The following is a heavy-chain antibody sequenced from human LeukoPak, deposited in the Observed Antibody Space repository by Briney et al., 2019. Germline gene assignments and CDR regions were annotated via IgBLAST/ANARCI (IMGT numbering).Heavy chain of an antibody. CDR3: AGESYGVGPRELDY. CDR2: ITSNGGSA. D-gene: IGHD4/OR15-4a*01. J-gene: IGHJ4*02. CDR1: GFPFISYY. V-gene: IGHV3-64*01. Sequence: GGSLRLSCAASGFPFISYYMHWVRQAPGKGLEYVSGITSNGGSAEYANSVKGRFTISRDNSMNTVYLQMGSLRADDMAVYYCAGESYGVGPRELDYWGQGILVTVSS.